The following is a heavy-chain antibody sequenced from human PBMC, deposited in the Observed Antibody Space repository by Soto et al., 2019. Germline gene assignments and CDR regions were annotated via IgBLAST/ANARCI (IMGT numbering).Heavy chain of an antibody. V-gene: IGHV3-23*01. Sequence: GESLKISCAASGFTFSSYAMSWVRQAPGKGLEWVSAISGSGGSTYYADSVKGRFTISRDNSKNTLYLQMNSLRAEDTAVYYCAKESDYALYYYYYGMDVWGQGTTVTVSS. D-gene: IGHD4-17*01. J-gene: IGHJ6*02. CDR3: AKESDYALYYYYYGMDV. CDR2: ISGSGGST. CDR1: GFTFSSYA.